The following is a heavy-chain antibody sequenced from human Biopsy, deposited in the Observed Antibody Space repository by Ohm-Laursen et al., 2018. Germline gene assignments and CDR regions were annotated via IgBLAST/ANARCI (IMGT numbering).Heavy chain of an antibody. V-gene: IGHV4-4*07. CDR1: GGSINSYY. J-gene: IGHJ4*02. Sequence: SDTLSLTCTVSGGSINSYYWSWMRQPAGKGLEWIGRLFTSGTTNYSPSLNNRVTMSVDTSKNRFSLRLTSVTAADTAVYYCVRGGSGSFPFDYWGPGTLVTVSS. CDR2: LFTSGTT. CDR3: VRGGSGSFPFDY. D-gene: IGHD3-10*01.